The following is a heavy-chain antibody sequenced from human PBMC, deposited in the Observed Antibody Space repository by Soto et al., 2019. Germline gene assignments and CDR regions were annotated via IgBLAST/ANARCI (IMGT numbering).Heavy chain of an antibody. J-gene: IGHJ5*02. D-gene: IGHD2-2*01. CDR3: ASSSTSLLSLGWFVP. Sequence: PGGSLRLSCAASGFTFSSYSMNWVRQAPGKGLEWVSSISSSSSYIYYADSVKGRFTISRDNAKNSLYLQMNSLRAEDTAVYYCASSSTSLLSLGWFVPWDQGTLVTVSS. CDR2: ISSSSSYI. CDR1: GFTFSSYS. V-gene: IGHV3-21*01.